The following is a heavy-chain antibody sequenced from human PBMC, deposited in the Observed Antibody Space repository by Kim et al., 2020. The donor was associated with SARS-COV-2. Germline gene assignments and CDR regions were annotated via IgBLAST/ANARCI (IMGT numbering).Heavy chain of an antibody. J-gene: IGHJ6*02. CDR3: ASHSDYGDLDDYYYYGMDV. D-gene: IGHD4-17*01. CDR2: IYHSGST. V-gene: IGHV4-4*02. CDR1: GGSISSSNW. Sequence: SETLSLTCAVSGGSISSSNWWSWVRQPPGKGLEWIGEIYHSGSTNYNPSLKSRVTISVDKSKNQFSLKLSSVTAADTAVYYCASHSDYGDLDDYYYYGMDVWGQGTTVTVSS.